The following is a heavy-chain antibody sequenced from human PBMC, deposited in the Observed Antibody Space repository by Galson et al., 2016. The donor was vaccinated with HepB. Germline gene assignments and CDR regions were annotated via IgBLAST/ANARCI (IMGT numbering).Heavy chain of an antibody. CDR2: INPSESAT. Sequence: SVKVSCKASGYTFTSYYMTWVRQVPGQGLEFMGTINPSESATTYAQKFQGRVTMTRDTSTSTVYMDLSSLRSEDTAVYYCAMHYDSRGFSDSVYAFDIWGQGTMVTVSA. V-gene: IGHV1-46*01. CDR3: AMHYDSRGFSDSVYAFDI. CDR1: GYTFTSYY. D-gene: IGHD3-22*01. J-gene: IGHJ3*02.